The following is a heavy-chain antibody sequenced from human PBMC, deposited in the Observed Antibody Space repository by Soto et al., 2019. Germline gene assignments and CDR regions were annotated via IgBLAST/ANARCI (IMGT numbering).Heavy chain of an antibody. D-gene: IGHD1-7*01. CDR3: ARVSLELVLSLAFDI. Sequence: SVKVSCKTSGYTFIGYYMHWVRQAPGQGLEWMGWINPNSGGTNYAQKFQGRVTMTRDTSISTAYMELSRLRSDDTAVYYCARVSLELVLSLAFDIWGQGTMVTVSS. V-gene: IGHV1-2*02. J-gene: IGHJ3*02. CDR1: GYTFIGYY. CDR2: INPNSGGT.